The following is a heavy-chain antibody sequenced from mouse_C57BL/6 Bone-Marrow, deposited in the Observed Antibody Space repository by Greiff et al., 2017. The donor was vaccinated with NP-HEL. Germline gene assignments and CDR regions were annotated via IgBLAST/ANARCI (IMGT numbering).Heavy chain of an antibody. Sequence: EVQLVESGAELVRPGASVKLSCTVSGFNIKDDYMHWVKQRPEQGLEWIGWIDPENGDTEYASKFQGKATITADTSSNTAYLQLSSLTSEDTAVYYGTTGGSSPYAMDYWGQGTSVTVSS. CDR2: IDPENGDT. CDR3: TTGGSSPYAMDY. J-gene: IGHJ4*01. V-gene: IGHV14-4*01. CDR1: GFNIKDDY. D-gene: IGHD1-1*01.